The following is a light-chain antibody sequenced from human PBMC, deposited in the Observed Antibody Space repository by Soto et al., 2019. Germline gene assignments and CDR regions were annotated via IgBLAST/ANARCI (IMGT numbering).Light chain of an antibody. CDR2: GAS. CDR3: QQCNNWPPWT. Sequence: EIVMTQSPATLSVSPVERATLSCRASQSVSSYLAWYQQKPGQAPRLLIYGASTRATGIPARFSGSGSGTEFTLTISSLQSEDFAVYYCQQCNNWPPWTFGQGTKVEIK. V-gene: IGKV3-15*01. CDR1: QSVSSY. J-gene: IGKJ1*01.